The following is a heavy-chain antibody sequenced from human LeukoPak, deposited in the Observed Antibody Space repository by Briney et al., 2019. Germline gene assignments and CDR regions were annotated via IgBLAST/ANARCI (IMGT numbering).Heavy chain of an antibody. CDR2: IYYSGST. D-gene: IGHD3-22*01. CDR3: ARDDAVYDSSGDNFDY. V-gene: IGHV4-39*07. J-gene: IGHJ4*02. Sequence: SETLSLTCTVSGGSISSSSYYWGWIRQPPGKGLEWIGRIYYSGSTYYNPSLKSRVTISVDTSKNQFSLKLSSVTAADTAVYYCARDDAVYDSSGDNFDYRGQGTLVTVSS. CDR1: GGSISSSSYY.